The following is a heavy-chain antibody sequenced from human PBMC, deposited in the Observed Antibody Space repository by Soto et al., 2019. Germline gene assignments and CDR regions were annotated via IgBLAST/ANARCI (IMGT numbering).Heavy chain of an antibody. V-gene: IGHV3-23*01. CDR3: AIGEWLSTSYFNS. J-gene: IGHJ4*02. CDR2: ISGSGGST. CDR1: GFTFSSYA. Sequence: PGGSLRLSCEVSGFTFSSYAMSWVRQAPGRGLEWVSSISGSGGSTYHADSVNGRFTISRDNSKNTVFLQMNSLRAEDTAVYYCAIGEWLSTSYFNSWGKGTLVTVSS. D-gene: IGHD3-3*01.